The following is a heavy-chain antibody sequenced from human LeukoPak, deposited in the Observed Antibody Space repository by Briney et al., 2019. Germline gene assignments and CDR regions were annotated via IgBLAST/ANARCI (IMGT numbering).Heavy chain of an antibody. CDR2: IIPIFGTA. J-gene: IGHJ1*01. CDR1: GGTFISYA. V-gene: IGHV1-69*13. D-gene: IGHD6-19*01. Sequence: SVKVSCKASGGTFISYAISWVRQAPGQGLEWMGGIIPIFGTANYAQKFQGRVTITADESTSTAYMELSSLRSEDTAVYYCASDTAGVSVAGTPENFQHWGQGTLVTVSS. CDR3: ASDTAGVSVAGTPENFQH.